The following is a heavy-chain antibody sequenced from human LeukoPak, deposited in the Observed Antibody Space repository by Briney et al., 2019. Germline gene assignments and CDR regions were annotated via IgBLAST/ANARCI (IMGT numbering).Heavy chain of an antibody. CDR1: GGSISRSNW. CDR2: IYHSGST. D-gene: IGHD4-17*01. Sequence: PSETLSLTCAVSGGSISRSNWWSWVRQRPGKGLEWIGEIYHSGSTNYNPSLKSRVNISVDKSKNQFSLKLSSVTAADTAVYYCARALTTVTQYYFDYWGQGTLVTVSS. CDR3: ARALTTVTQYYFDY. V-gene: IGHV4-4*02. J-gene: IGHJ4*02.